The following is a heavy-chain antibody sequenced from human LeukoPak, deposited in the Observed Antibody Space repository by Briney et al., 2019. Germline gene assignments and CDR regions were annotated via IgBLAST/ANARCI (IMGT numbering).Heavy chain of an antibody. Sequence: SETLSLTCTVPGGSISSHYWSWIRQPPGKGLEWIGYIYYSGSTNYNPSLKSRVTISVDTSKNQFSLKLSSVTAADTAVYYCARDDGFGEFDYWGQGTLVTVSS. J-gene: IGHJ4*02. D-gene: IGHD3-10*01. CDR2: IYYSGST. V-gene: IGHV4-59*11. CDR1: GGSISSHY. CDR3: ARDDGFGEFDY.